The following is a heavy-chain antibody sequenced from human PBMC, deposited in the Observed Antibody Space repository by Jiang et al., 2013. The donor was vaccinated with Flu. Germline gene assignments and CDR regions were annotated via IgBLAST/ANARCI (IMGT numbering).Heavy chain of an antibody. CDR2: IYSYGSV. V-gene: IGHV4-59*01. D-gene: IGHD4-17*01. CDR3: ARGVNHGDSVDYFDH. CDR1: GGSINSYY. J-gene: IGHJ4*02. Sequence: PGLVKPSETLSLTCTVSGGSINSYYWSWIRQPPGKGLEWIGYIYSYGSVNYNPSLESRVTLSIDTSTNQFSLRLRSVTTADTAVYFCARGVNHGDSVDYFDHWGQGIRVTVSS.